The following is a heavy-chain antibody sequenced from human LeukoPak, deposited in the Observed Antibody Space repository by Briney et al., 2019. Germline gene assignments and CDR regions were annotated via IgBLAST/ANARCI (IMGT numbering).Heavy chain of an antibody. Sequence: ASVKVSCKASGYTFTGYYMHWVRQAPGQGLEWMGWINPNSGGTNYVQKFQGRVTMTTDTSTSTAYMELRSLRSDDTAVYYCASYDSSGYSPWGQGTLVTVSS. CDR3: ASYDSSGYSP. CDR1: GYTFTGYY. J-gene: IGHJ5*02. CDR2: INPNSGGT. D-gene: IGHD3-22*01. V-gene: IGHV1-2*02.